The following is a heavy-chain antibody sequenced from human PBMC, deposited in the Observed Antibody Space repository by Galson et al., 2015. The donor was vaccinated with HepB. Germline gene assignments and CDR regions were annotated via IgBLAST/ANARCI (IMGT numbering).Heavy chain of an antibody. V-gene: IGHV1-18*04. D-gene: IGHD3-10*01. CDR2: ISGFTGNT. J-gene: IGHJ5*02. CDR1: GYTFTTHD. Sequence: SVKVSCKASGYTFTTHDTTWVRQAPGQGLEWMGWISGFTGNTNYAQQFMGRVIMTTDTSANTAYLEVTSLRSDDTAIYYCARKLLASWIGSGKSYWFDPWGQGTLVTVSS. CDR3: ARKLLASWIGSGKSYWFDP.